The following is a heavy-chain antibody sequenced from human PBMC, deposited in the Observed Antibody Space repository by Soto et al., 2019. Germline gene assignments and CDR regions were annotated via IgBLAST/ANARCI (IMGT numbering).Heavy chain of an antibody. Sequence: GGSLRLSCAAPGFTFSSYSMNWVRQAPGKGLEWVSSISSSSSYIYYADSVKGRFTISRDNAKNSLYLQMNSLRAEDTAVYYCARAIVGAMRNLDYWGQGTLVTVSS. J-gene: IGHJ4*02. CDR3: ARAIVGAMRNLDY. D-gene: IGHD1-26*01. CDR1: GFTFSSYS. CDR2: ISSSSSYI. V-gene: IGHV3-21*01.